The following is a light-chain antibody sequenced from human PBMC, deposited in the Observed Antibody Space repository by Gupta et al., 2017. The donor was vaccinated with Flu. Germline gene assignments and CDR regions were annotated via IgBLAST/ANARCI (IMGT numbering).Light chain of an antibody. J-gene: IGKJ1*01. CDR2: DVS. V-gene: IGKV3-15*01. CDR3: QQYDQCPDT. CDR1: QNIRNQ. Sequence: PAILSSSPGERATLSCRASQNIRNQLVWYQQKPGQPIRLLIYDVSTRASGISARFSGSGSGTDFSLTINSLQSEDFAVYYCQQYDQCPDTFGQGTKVDVK.